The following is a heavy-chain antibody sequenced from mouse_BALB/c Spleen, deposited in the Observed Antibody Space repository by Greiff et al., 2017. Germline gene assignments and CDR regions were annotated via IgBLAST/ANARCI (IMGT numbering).Heavy chain of an antibody. CDR2: IRSKSNNYAT. J-gene: IGHJ4*01. Sequence: EAGGGLVQPKGSLKLSCAASGFTFNTNAMNWVRQAPGKGLEWVARIRSKSNNYATYYADSVKDRFTISRDDSQSMLYLQMNNLKTEDTAMYYCVSGLLWDVVGAMDYWGQGTSVTVSS. CDR1: GFTFNTNA. V-gene: IGHV10S3*01. D-gene: IGHD2-10*01. CDR3: VSGLLWDVVGAMDY.